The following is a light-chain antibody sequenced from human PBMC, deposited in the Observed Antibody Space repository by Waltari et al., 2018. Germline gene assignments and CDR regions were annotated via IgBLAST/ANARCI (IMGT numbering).Light chain of an antibody. V-gene: IGLV2-23*02. J-gene: IGLJ3*02. CDR3: CSYAGNYIWV. CDR1: SSDIGRYDI. Sequence: QSALTQPASVSGSPGQSVTISCTGASSDIGRYDIVSWYQQHPGNAPKLIICDVSKRHSGGSDRFSGSKSGETASLTISGLQFEDEADYYCCSYAGNYIWVFGGGTRLTVL. CDR2: DVS.